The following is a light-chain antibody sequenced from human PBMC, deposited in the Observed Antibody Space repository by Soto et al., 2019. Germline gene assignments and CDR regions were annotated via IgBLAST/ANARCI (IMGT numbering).Light chain of an antibody. J-gene: IGKJ1*01. CDR3: QQYAGSPPWT. CDR1: QSVSSSH. V-gene: IGKV3-20*01. CDR2: GAS. Sequence: EIVLTQSPGTRSFSPGQRATLSCRASQSVSSSHFAWYQQKPGQAPRLLLFGASSRAAGIPDRFSGSGSGTAFTLPISSMEHEDFAVYYCQQYAGSPPWTFGQGTKVDIK.